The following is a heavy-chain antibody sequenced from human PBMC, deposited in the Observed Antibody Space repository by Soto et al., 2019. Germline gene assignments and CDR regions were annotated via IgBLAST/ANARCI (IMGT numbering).Heavy chain of an antibody. D-gene: IGHD3-22*01. J-gene: IGHJ3*02. V-gene: IGHV1-69*06. CDR2: IIPIFGTA. Sequence: SVKVSCKASGGTFSSYAISWVRQAPGQGLEWMGGIIPIFGTANYAQKFQGRVTITADKSTSTAYMELSSLRSEDTAVYYCARARSGYYYTDAFEIWGQGTMVTVSS. CDR3: ARARSGYYYTDAFEI. CDR1: GGTFSSYA.